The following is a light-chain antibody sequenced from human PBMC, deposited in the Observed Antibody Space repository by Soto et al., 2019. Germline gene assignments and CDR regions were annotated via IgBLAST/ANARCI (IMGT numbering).Light chain of an antibody. J-gene: IGKJ5*01. V-gene: IGKV3-20*01. CDR3: QLYANSPP. CDR2: ASV. Sequence: ELVFTQSPGSLSLSPGERATLSCKTSQSDGSNFVAWYQQKPGQAPRLLIYASVQRATGIPDRFSGSASGTDFTLTLNRLEPEDFAVYYCQLYANSPPFGQGTRLEIK. CDR1: QSDGSNF.